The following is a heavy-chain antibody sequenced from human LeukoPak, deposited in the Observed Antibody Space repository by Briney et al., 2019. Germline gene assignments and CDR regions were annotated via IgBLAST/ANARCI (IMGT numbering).Heavy chain of an antibody. CDR1: GESMIGHY. CDR2: IHHSGGT. V-gene: IGHV4-34*01. J-gene: IGHJ4*02. CDR3: ARATASGSGRAYDH. Sequence: PSETLSLTCAVYGESMIGHYWTWIRQPPGKRLEWIGEIHHSGGTNSNPSLKNRVTMSIDMSKNQFSLKLKSVTAADTAVYYCARATASGSGRAYDHWAQGNLVPVSS. D-gene: IGHD3-10*01.